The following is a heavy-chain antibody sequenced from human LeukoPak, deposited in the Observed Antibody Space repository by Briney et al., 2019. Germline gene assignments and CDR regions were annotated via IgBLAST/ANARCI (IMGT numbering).Heavy chain of an antibody. CDR1: GGSISSYY. V-gene: IGHV4-59*01. D-gene: IGHD2-2*01. Sequence: PSETLSLTCTVSGGSISSYYWSWIRQPPGKGLEWIGYIYYSGSTNYNPSLKSRVTISVDTSKNQFSLKLSSVTAADTAVYYCAGYCSSTSCYQSLGNYWGQGTLVTVSS. CDR3: AGYCSSTSCYQSLGNY. J-gene: IGHJ4*02. CDR2: IYYSGST.